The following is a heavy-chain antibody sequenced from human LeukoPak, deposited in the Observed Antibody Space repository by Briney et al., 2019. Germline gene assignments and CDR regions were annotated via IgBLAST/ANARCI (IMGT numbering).Heavy chain of an antibody. J-gene: IGHJ4*02. Sequence: SETLSLTCTVSGGSISSYYWSWIRQPPGKGLEWIGNIYDSGSTNYNPSLRSRLTISVDTSKNQCSLKLSSVTAADTAVYYCARQSISGSSLSYFDYWGQGTLVNVSS. CDR2: IYDSGST. V-gene: IGHV4-59*01. CDR3: ARQSISGSSLSYFDY. CDR1: GGSISSYY. D-gene: IGHD3-22*01.